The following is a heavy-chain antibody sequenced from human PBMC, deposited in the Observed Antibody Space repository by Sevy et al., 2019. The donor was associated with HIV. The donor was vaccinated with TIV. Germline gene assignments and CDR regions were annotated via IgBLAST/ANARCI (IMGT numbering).Heavy chain of an antibody. J-gene: IGHJ4*02. V-gene: IGHV4-59*08. Sequence: SETLSLTCTVSGGSITSLYWNWIRQPPGKELEWIANIYYNGHINCNPSLKSRFTLSLDTSKNQFSLRLSSVTAADTAMYYCAGENAWGRGYSWGQGTLVTVSS. D-gene: IGHD1-26*01. CDR2: IYYNGHI. CDR1: GGSITSLY. CDR3: AGENAWGRGYS.